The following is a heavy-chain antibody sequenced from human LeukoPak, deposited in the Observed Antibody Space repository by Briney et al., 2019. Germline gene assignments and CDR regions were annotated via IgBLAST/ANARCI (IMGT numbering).Heavy chain of an antibody. CDR2: IHYSGST. V-gene: IGHV4-39*02. Sequence: SETLSLTCTVSGGSISNSSYYWGWIRQPPGKGLEWIGSIHYSGSTYYSPSLKSRVTISVDTSKNQFSLKMRSVTAADTAVYYCARDSMVRGVTNWGQGTLVTVSS. D-gene: IGHD3-10*01. J-gene: IGHJ4*02. CDR3: ARDSMVRGVTN. CDR1: GGSISNSSYY.